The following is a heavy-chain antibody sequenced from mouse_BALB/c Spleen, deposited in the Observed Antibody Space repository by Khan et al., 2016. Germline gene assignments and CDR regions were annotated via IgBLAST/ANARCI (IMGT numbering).Heavy chain of an antibody. CDR2: ISSGGNT. CDR3: TRGVTTVVDYFDY. Sequence: EVELVESGGGLVKPGGSLKLSCAASGFTFSSYAMSWVRQTPEKRLEWVASISSGGNTFYPDSLKGRFTISRDNARNILYLQMSSLRSEDTAMYXCTRGVTTVVDYFDYWGQGTTLTDSS. D-gene: IGHD1-1*01. J-gene: IGHJ2*01. V-gene: IGHV5-6-5*01. CDR1: GFTFSSYA.